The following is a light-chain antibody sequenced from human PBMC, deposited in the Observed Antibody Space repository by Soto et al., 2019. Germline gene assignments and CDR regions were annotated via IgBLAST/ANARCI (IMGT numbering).Light chain of an antibody. CDR2: AAS. V-gene: IGKV1-39*01. Sequence: DIQMTQSPSSLSTSVGDRVTITYRASQNIGNYINWYQQKSGQAPKVLIYAASVLRSRVPSRFIAGGSATHFTLTIASLQPNDFATCFCQQTYSPPWPFGQGNKV. CDR1: QNIGNY. J-gene: IGKJ1*01. CDR3: QQTYSPPWP.